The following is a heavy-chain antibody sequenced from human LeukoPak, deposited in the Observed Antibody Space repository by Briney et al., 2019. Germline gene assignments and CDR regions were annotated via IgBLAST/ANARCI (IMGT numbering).Heavy chain of an antibody. CDR2: IYYSGST. CDR3: ARVSYGNYYYYYYMDV. Sequence: SETLSLTCTVSGGSISSYYWSWIRQPPGKGLEWIGYIYYSGSTNYNPSLKSRVTISVDTSKNQFSLKLSSVTAADTAVYYCARVSYGNYYYYYYMDVWGKGTTVTISS. D-gene: IGHD5-18*01. J-gene: IGHJ6*03. CDR1: GGSISSYY. V-gene: IGHV4-59*01.